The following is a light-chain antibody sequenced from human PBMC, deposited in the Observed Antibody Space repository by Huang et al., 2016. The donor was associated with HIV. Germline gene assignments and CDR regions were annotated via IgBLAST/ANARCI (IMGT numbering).Light chain of an antibody. J-gene: IGKJ2*01. Sequence: AIRIIQSPSSLSASTGDRVTITCRASQDIGSYLAWYQQKPGKAPKRLIYTVSTLQSGVPSRFNGSGSGTDFTLTIGCLQSEDFATYYCQQYYNYPYTFGQGTKLEIK. CDR2: TVS. V-gene: IGKV1-8*01. CDR3: QQYYNYPYT. CDR1: QDIGSY.